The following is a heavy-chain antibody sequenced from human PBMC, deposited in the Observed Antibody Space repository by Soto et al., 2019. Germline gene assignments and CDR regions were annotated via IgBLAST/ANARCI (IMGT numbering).Heavy chain of an antibody. V-gene: IGHV1-3*02. CDR3: ARGRSGYYIDYGMDV. D-gene: IGHD3-3*01. Sequence: GASVKVSCKASGYTFTSYAMHWVRQAPGQRPEWMGWSNAGNGNTKYSQEFQGRVTITRDTSASTAYMELSSLRSEDMAVYYCARGRSGYYIDYGMDVWGQGTTVTVSS. CDR1: GYTFTSYA. J-gene: IGHJ6*02. CDR2: SNAGNGNT.